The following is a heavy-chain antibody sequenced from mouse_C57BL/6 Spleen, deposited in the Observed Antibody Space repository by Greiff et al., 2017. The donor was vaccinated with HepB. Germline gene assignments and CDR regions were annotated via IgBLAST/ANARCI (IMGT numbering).Heavy chain of an antibody. D-gene: IGHD3-1*01. J-gene: IGHJ2*01. CDR1: GYSFTGYF. CDR2: INPYNGDT. V-gene: IGHV1-20*01. Sequence: EVKLMESGPELVKPGDSVKISCKASGYSFTGYFMNWVMQSHGKSLEWIGRINPYNGDTFYNQKFKGKATLTVDKSSSTAHMELRSLTSEDSAVYYCARGGYGVDYWSQGTTLTDSS. CDR3: ARGGYGVDY.